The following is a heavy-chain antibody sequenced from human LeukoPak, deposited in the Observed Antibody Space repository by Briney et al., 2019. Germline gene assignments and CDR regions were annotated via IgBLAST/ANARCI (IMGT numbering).Heavy chain of an antibody. J-gene: IGHJ4*02. CDR2: IYYSGST. Sequence: PSETLSLTCTVSGGSISSYYWSWIRQPPGKGLEWIGYIYYSGSTNYNPSLKSRVTISVDTSKNQFSLNLSSVTAADAALYYCARQAGWLSPIDYWGQGTLVTVSS. D-gene: IGHD6-19*01. CDR1: GGSISSYY. CDR3: ARQAGWLSPIDY. V-gene: IGHV4-59*08.